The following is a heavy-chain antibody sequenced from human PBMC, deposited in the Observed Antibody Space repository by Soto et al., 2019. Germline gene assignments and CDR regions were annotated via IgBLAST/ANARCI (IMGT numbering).Heavy chain of an antibody. Sequence: QVQVVQSGAEVKRPGSSVKVSCKASGGTFSSYAINWVRQAPGQGPEWMGGIIPIFGTLNYAQKCQGRVTITADESTRTAYMELSSLRSEDTAVYYCARVGRESSGRTPSGLDVWGQGTKVTVSS. V-gene: IGHV1-69*01. CDR1: GGTFSSYA. CDR3: ARVGRESSGRTPSGLDV. D-gene: IGHD6-19*01. J-gene: IGHJ6*02. CDR2: IIPIFGTL.